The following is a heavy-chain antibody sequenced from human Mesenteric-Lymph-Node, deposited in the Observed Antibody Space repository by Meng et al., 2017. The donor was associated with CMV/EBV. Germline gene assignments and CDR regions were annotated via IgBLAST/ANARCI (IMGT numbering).Heavy chain of an antibody. CDR2: INHSGST. D-gene: IGHD5-18*01. CDR1: GGSFSGYY. V-gene: IGHV4-34*01. Sequence: SETLSLTCAVYGGSFSGYYWSWIRQPPGKGLEWIGEINHSGSTNYNPSLKSRVTISVDTSKNQFSLKLSSVTAADTAVYYCARVRDVDTATLRGHSPQSNWFDPWGQGTLVTVSS. J-gene: IGHJ5*02. CDR3: ARVRDVDTATLRGHSPQSNWFDP.